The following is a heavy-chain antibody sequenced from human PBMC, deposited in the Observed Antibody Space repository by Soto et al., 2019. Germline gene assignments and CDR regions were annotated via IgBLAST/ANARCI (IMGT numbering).Heavy chain of an antibody. Sequence: EVQLVESGGGLVQPGGSLRLSCAASGFTFSSYWMSWVLQAPGKGLELVANIKQDGSEKYYVDSVKGRFTISRDNAKNSLYLQMNSLRAEDTAVYYCAREPPNYDFWSGYPRDYFDYWGQGTLVTVSS. CDR3: AREPPNYDFWSGYPRDYFDY. D-gene: IGHD3-3*01. CDR1: GFTFSSYW. J-gene: IGHJ4*02. V-gene: IGHV3-7*01. CDR2: IKQDGSEK.